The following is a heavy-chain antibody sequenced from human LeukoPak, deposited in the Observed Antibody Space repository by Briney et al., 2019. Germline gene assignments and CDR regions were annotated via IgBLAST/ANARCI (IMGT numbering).Heavy chain of an antibody. CDR1: GFTFSSYW. Sequence: GGSLRLSCAASGFTFSSYWMSWVRQAPGMGLEWVANIKQDGSEKYYVDSVKGRFTISRDNAKNSLYLQMNSLRAEDTAVYYCARAAKYYDILTGYYTGAFDIWGQGQWSPSLQ. D-gene: IGHD3-9*01. V-gene: IGHV3-7*01. CDR2: IKQDGSEK. J-gene: IGHJ3*02. CDR3: ARAAKYYDILTGYYTGAFDI.